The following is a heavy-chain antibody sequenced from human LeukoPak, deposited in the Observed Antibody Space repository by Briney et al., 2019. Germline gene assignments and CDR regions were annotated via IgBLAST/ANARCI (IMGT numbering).Heavy chain of an antibody. CDR1: GGTFSSYA. Sequence: SVKVSCKASGGTFSSYAISWVRQASGQGLEWMGRIIPIFGTANYAQKFQGRVTITTDESTSTAYMELSSLRSEDTAVYYCARDRGLIVGAAVDYWGQGTLVTVSS. CDR2: IIPIFGTA. J-gene: IGHJ4*02. D-gene: IGHD1-26*01. CDR3: ARDRGLIVGAAVDY. V-gene: IGHV1-69*05.